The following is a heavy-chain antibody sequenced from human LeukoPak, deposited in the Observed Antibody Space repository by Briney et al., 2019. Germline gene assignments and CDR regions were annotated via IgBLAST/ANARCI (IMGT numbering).Heavy chain of an antibody. CDR2: ISSSSSTI. J-gene: IGHJ4*02. CDR1: GFTFSSYS. Sequence: GGSLRLSCAASGFTFSSYSMNWVRQAPGKGLEWVSYISSSSSTIYYAGSVKGRFTISRDNAKNSLYLQMNSLRAEDTAVYYCATEWPTYYYDSSGYLYWGQGTLVTVSS. CDR3: ATEWPTYYYDSSGYLY. V-gene: IGHV3-48*01. D-gene: IGHD3-22*01.